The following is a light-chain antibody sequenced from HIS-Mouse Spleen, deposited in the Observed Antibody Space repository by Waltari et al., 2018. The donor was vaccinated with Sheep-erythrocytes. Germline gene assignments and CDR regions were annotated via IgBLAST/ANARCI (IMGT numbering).Light chain of an antibody. CDR2: DVS. CDR3: CSYAGSYNHV. CDR1: SSDVGGYNY. V-gene: IGLV2-11*01. J-gene: IGLJ1*01. Sequence: QSALTQPRSVSGSPGQSVTISCTGTSSDVGGYNYVSWYQQHPGKAPKLMIYDVSKRPSGVPVRFSCSKSGNTASLTISGLQAEDEADYYCCSYAGSYNHVFATGTKVTVL.